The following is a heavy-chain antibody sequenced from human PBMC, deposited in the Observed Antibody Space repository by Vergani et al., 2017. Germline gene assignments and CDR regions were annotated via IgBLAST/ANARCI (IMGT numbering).Heavy chain of an antibody. Sequence: DGSATSYVDSVKGRFTISRDNTKNSLSLQMSGLRVEDTAVYYCVRLPSGPWNFDLWGRGTLITVSS. CDR2: DGSAT. V-gene: IGHV3-7*01. CDR3: VRLPSGPWNFDL. D-gene: IGHD6-25*01. J-gene: IGHJ2*01.